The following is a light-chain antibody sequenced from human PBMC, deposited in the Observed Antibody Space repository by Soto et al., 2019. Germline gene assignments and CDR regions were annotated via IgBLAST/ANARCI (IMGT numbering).Light chain of an antibody. CDR2: GAS. J-gene: IGKJ1*01. V-gene: IGKV3-20*01. CDR1: QSVASAY. CDR3: QQYGSSRWT. Sequence: EILLTQSPGTLSLSPGDRATLSCRASQSVASAYLAWYQHKPGQAPMLLIYGASSRATGIPARFTGSGSGIDFTLTISRLEPEEFAVYYCQQYGSSRWTFGQGTKVEAK.